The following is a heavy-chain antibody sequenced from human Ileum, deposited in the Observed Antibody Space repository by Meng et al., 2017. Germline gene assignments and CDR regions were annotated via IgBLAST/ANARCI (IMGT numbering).Heavy chain of an antibody. Sequence: GESLKISCAASGLAFSSYWMHWVRQAPGKGLVWVSRINPDGDNPSYADSVKGRFTTSRDNAKSTLYLQMNSLEAEDTAVYYCATFKYSISGLDYWGQGAQVTVSS. CDR2: INPDGDNP. J-gene: IGHJ4*02. V-gene: IGHV3-74*01. CDR1: GLAFSSYW. CDR3: ATFKYSISGLDY. D-gene: IGHD3-3*02.